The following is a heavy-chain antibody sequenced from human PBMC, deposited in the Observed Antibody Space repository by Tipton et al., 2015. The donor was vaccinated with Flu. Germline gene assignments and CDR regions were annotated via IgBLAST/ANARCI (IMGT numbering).Heavy chain of an antibody. D-gene: IGHD3-22*01. V-gene: IGHV4-59*01. J-gene: IGHJ6*02. CDR2: IYYSGST. CDR3: ARDRPHYYGVGYYYGMDV. Sequence: TLSLTCTVSGGSISSYYWSWIRQPPGKGLEWIGYIYYSGSTNYNPSLKSRVTISVDTSKNQFSLKLSSVTAADTAVYYCARDRPHYYGVGYYYGMDVWGQGTTVTVSS. CDR1: GGSISSYY.